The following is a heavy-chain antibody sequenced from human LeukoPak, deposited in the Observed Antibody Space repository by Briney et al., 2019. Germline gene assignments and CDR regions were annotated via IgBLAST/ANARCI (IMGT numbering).Heavy chain of an antibody. D-gene: IGHD5-12*01. CDR3: ATNSGHVWN. V-gene: IGHV4-4*02. J-gene: IGHJ4*02. CDR2: IYHSGST. CDR1: GGSISRSTNNW. Sequence: SETLSLTCDVSGGSISRSTNNWWSWVRQPPGKGLEWIGEIYHSGSTNCNPSLKSRVTISVDKSKNQFSLNLKSVTAADTAVYYCATNSGHVWNWGQGSLVIVSS.